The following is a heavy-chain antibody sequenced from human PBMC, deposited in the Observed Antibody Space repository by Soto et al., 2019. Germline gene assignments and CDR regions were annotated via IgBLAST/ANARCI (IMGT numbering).Heavy chain of an antibody. D-gene: IGHD1-26*01. CDR3: VRPRPSGENYGMDV. V-gene: IGHV3-53*01. J-gene: IGHJ6*02. CDR1: GLTVSQNY. CDR2: LYAEGST. Sequence: VQLVESGGGLIQPGGSLRLSCVASGLTVSQNYMAWVRQAPEMGPQWVSGLYAEGSTYYTESVKGRFTISRDPSKNTLFLQMDGLRAEDTAVYYCVRPRPSGENYGMDVWGQGTTVTVSS.